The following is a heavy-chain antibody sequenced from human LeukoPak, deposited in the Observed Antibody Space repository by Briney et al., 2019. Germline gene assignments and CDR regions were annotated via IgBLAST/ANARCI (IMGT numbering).Heavy chain of an antibody. CDR3: ARLVGATHLDY. J-gene: IGHJ4*02. D-gene: IGHD1-26*01. Sequence: TWGSLRLSCAATGLTVSSNWMSWVRQGPGKGLEWVANIKQDGSEKYYVDSVKGRFTISRDNAKNLVFLQMSSLRAEDTAVYYCARLVGATHLDYWGQGTLVTVSS. CDR1: GLTVSSNW. CDR2: IKQDGSEK. V-gene: IGHV3-7*05.